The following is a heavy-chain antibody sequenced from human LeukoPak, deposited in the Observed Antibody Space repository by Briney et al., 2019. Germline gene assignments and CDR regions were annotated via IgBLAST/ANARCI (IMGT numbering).Heavy chain of an antibody. V-gene: IGHV4-4*02. Sequence: TASETLSLTCAVSGGSISSSNWWSWVRQPPGKGLEWIGEIYHSGSTNYNPSLKSRVTISVDKSKNQFSLKLSSVTAADTAVYYCARDPSLHYGGNSGTNDYWGQGTLVTVSS. J-gene: IGHJ4*02. CDR1: GGSISSSNW. CDR3: ARDPSLHYGGNSGTNDY. CDR2: IYHSGST. D-gene: IGHD4-23*01.